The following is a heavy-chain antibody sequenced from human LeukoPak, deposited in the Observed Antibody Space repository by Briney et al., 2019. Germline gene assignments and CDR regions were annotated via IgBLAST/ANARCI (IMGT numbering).Heavy chain of an antibody. CDR1: GYTFNNYD. J-gene: IGHJ3*02. Sequence: ASVKVSCKASGYTFNNYDINWVRQATGQGLEWMGWMNPNFGATDYAQKLQGRVTMTTDTSTNTAYMELRSLRSDDTAVYYCARGLQENLAWLKAFSAFDIWGQGTMVTVSS. V-gene: IGHV1-8*02. CDR3: ARGLQENLAWLKAFSAFDI. CDR2: MNPNFGAT. D-gene: IGHD6-19*01.